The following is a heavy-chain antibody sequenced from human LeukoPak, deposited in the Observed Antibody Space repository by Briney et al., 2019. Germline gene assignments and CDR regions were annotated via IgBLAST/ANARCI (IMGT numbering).Heavy chain of an antibody. D-gene: IGHD3-10*01. CDR3: ASYGSGSAFDP. J-gene: IGHJ5*02. CDR2: IYYSGST. V-gene: IGHV4-59*01. Sequence: SETLFLTCTVSGGSISSYYWSWIRQPPGKGLEWIGYIYYSGSTNYNPSLKSRVTISVDTSKNQFSLKLSSVTAADTAVYYCASYGSGSAFDPWGQGTLVTVSS. CDR1: GGSISSYY.